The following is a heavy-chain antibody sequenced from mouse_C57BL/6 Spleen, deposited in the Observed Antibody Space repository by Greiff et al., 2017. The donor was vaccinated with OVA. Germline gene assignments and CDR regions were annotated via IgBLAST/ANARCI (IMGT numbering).Heavy chain of an antibody. Sequence: VQLKESGGGLVKPGGSLKLSCAASGFTFSDYGMHWVRQAPEKGLEWVAYISSGSSTIYYADTVKGRFTISRDNAKNTLFLQMTSLRSEDTAMYYCARSGYDGWFAYWGQGTLVTVSA. D-gene: IGHD2-2*01. J-gene: IGHJ3*01. V-gene: IGHV5-17*01. CDR2: ISSGSSTI. CDR3: ARSGYDGWFAY. CDR1: GFTFSDYG.